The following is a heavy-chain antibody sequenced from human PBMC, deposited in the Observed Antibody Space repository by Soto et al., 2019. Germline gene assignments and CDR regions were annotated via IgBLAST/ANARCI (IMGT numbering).Heavy chain of an antibody. D-gene: IGHD6-19*01. V-gene: IGHV1-8*01. Sequence: GASVKVSCKASGYTFTSYDINWVRQATGQGLEWMGWMNPNSGNTGYAQKFQGRVTMTRNTSISTAYMELSSLRSEDTAVYYCARAVRIAVAGTDYYYGMDVWGQGTTVTVS. CDR1: GYTFTSYD. CDR3: ARAVRIAVAGTDYYYGMDV. CDR2: MNPNSGNT. J-gene: IGHJ6*02.